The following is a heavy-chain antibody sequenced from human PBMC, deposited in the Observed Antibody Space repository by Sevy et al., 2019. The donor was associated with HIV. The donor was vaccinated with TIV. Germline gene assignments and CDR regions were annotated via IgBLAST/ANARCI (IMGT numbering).Heavy chain of an antibody. CDR3: ARGPPDGSYDYFDS. Sequence: GGSLRLSCAASGFRFIGHNMNWVRQAPGKGLEWVSSISVSSNYIYYAESLKGRFVISRDNVQDEVYLQMNSLRADDTAIYYSARGPPDGSYDYFDSWGQGTLVTVSS. D-gene: IGHD1-26*01. J-gene: IGHJ4*02. V-gene: IGHV3-21*06. CDR2: ISVSSNYI. CDR1: GFRFIGHN.